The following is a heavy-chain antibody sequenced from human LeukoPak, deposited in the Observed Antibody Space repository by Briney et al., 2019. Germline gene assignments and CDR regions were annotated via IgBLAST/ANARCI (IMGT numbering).Heavy chain of an antibody. CDR1: GYTFSSFG. CDR3: ERDLGIRGVIFFDY. Sequence: ASVKASCKASGYTFSSFGISWVRQAPGQGLEWMGWISAYNGDTNYAQKFQGRVTMTTDTSTSTAYMELRSLRSDDAAVYYCERDLGIRGVIFFDYWGQGTLVTVSS. D-gene: IGHD3-10*01. V-gene: IGHV1-18*01. J-gene: IGHJ4*02. CDR2: ISAYNGDT.